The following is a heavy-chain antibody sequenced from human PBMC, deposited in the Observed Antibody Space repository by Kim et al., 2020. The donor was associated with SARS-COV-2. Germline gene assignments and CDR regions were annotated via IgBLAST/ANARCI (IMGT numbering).Heavy chain of an antibody. CDR3: ARAPSRRIAAAGDI. D-gene: IGHD6-13*01. J-gene: IGHJ6*02. CDR2: IKQDGSEK. CDR1: GFGFSSYW. Sequence: GGSLRLSCAASGFGFSSYWMSWVRQAPGKGLEWVANIKQDGSEKYYVDSVKGRFTISRDNAENSLYLQMNSLRAEDTAVYYCARAPSRRIAAAGDIWGQG. V-gene: IGHV3-7*05.